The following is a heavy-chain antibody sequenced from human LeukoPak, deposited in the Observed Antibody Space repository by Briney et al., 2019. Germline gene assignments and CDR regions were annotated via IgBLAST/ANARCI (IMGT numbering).Heavy chain of an antibody. V-gene: IGHV4-34*01. J-gene: IGHJ4*02. CDR1: GGSFSGYY. CDR3: ARRRKGYCSSTSCYPFDY. Sequence: SETLSLTCAVYGGSFSGYYWSWIRQPPGKGLEWIGEINHSGSTNYNPSLKSRVTISVDTSKNQFSLKLSSVTAADTAVYYCARRRKGYCSSTSCYPFDYWGQGTLVTVSS. D-gene: IGHD2-2*01. CDR2: INHSGST.